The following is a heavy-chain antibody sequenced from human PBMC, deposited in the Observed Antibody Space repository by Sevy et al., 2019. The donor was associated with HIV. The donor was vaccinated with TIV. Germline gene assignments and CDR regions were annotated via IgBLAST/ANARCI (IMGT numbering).Heavy chain of an antibody. CDR3: AHDRYYDNRGPPQGSFDI. Sequence: SGPTLVKPTQTLTLTCTFSGFSLRTSGVGVGWIRQPPGKALEWLGVIFWDDDDRYSPSLKSRLTITKDTSKNQVVLTMTNVDSVDTGTYYGAHDRYYDNRGPPQGSFDIWGQGTMVTVSS. CDR2: IFWDDDD. D-gene: IGHD3-22*01. V-gene: IGHV2-5*02. CDR1: GFSLRTSGVG. J-gene: IGHJ3*02.